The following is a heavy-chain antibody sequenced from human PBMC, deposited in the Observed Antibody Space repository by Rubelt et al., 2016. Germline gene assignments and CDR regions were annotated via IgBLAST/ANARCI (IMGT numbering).Heavy chain of an antibody. V-gene: IGHV1-24*01. Sequence: QVQLVQSGAVLKKPGASVKVSCKVSGDTLSVFSIHWVRQAPGKGLEWMGGFDGADGETVYAQNFQGRLIMTEDTSTDTAYMELSRLTSADTAVYYCSTADSSSWYDATDTWGQGTMVTVSS. J-gene: IGHJ3*02. CDR2: FDGADGET. CDR3: STADSSSWYDATDT. CDR1: GDTLSVFS. D-gene: IGHD6-13*01.